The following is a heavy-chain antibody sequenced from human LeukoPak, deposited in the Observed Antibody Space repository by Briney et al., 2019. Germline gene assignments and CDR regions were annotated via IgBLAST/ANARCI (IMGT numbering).Heavy chain of an antibody. Sequence: ASVKVSCKASGYTFTSYGISWVRQAPGQGLEWMGWINAYNGNTNYAQKLQGRVTMTTDTSTSTAYMELRSLRSDDTAVYYCARMLYDFWSGYYALGYWGQGTLVTVSS. CDR1: GYTFTSYG. CDR2: INAYNGNT. V-gene: IGHV1-18*01. CDR3: ARMLYDFWSGYYALGY. D-gene: IGHD3-3*01. J-gene: IGHJ4*02.